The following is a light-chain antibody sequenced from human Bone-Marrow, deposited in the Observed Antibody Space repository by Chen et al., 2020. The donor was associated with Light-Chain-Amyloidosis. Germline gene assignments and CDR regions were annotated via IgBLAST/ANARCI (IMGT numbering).Light chain of an antibody. CDR1: NIGSTR. Sequence: SYVLTQPSSVSVAPGQTATIACGGNNIGSTRVHWYQQTPGQDPLLVVYDDSYRPSGIPERLSSSNSGNTATLAISRVEAGDEADYYWQMWDRSRDRPVFGGGTKLTVL. V-gene: IGLV3-21*02. J-gene: IGLJ3*02. CDR2: DDS. CDR3: QMWDRSRDRPV.